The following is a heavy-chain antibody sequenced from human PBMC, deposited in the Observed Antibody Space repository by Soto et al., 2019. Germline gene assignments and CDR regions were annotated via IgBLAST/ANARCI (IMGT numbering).Heavy chain of an antibody. CDR3: ARGYGGNFDY. Sequence: TLSLTCAVYGGSFSGYYWTWIRQPPGKGLEWIGEINHSGSTNYNPSLKSRVTISVDTSKNQFSLKLSSVTAADTAVYYCARGYGGNFDYWGQGTLVTVSS. CDR2: INHSGST. D-gene: IGHD3-10*01. CDR1: GGSFSGYY. V-gene: IGHV4-34*01. J-gene: IGHJ4*02.